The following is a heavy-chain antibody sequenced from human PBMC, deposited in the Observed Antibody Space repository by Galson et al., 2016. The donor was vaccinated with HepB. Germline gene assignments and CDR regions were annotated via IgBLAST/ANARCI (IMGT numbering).Heavy chain of an antibody. D-gene: IGHD6-19*01. CDR1: XXSMXXXY. V-gene: IGHV4-59*01. Sequence: ETLSXTCSVSXXSMXXXYWXXXRQSPGKGLXWIGYIYNSGSTNSGRTNYNPSLKSRVTISVDTSKKQVSLKLTSGTAADTAVYYCASTEQWLVPFDYWGQGTLVTVSS. J-gene: IGHJ4*02. CDR2: IYNSGSTNSGRT. CDR3: ASTEQWLVPFDY.